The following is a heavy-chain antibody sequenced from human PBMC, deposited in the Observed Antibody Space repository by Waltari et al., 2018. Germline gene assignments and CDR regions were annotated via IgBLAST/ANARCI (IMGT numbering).Heavy chain of an antibody. CDR2: ISYDVSNK. J-gene: IGHJ3*02. V-gene: IGHV3-30*18. D-gene: IGHD3-22*01. CDR3: AKELYYYDSSGYAFDI. CDR1: GFTFSSYG. Sequence: QVQLVESGGGVVQPGRSLRLSCAASGFTFSSYGMHWVRQAPGKGLEWVAVISYDVSNKYYADSVKVRFTISRDNSKNTLYLQMNSLRAEDTAVYYCAKELYYYDSSGYAFDIWGQGTMVTVSS.